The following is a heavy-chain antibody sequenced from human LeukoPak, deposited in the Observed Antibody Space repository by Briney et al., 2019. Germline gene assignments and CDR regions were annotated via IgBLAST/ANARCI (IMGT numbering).Heavy chain of an antibody. Sequence: ASVKVSCKVSGYTLTELSMHWVRQAPGKGLEWMGGFDLEDGETIYAQKFQGRVTMTEDTSTDTAYMELSSLRSEDTAVYYCATTMVRGVIIFAGAFDIWGQGTMVTVSS. V-gene: IGHV1-24*01. D-gene: IGHD3-10*01. CDR1: GYTLTELS. CDR2: FDLEDGET. CDR3: ATTMVRGVIIFAGAFDI. J-gene: IGHJ3*02.